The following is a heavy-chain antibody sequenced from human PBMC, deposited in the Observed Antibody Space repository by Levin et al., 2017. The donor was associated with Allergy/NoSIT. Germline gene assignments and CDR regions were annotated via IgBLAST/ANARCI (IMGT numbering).Heavy chain of an antibody. J-gene: IGHJ3*02. CDR3: ARLFNGCPGDI. CDR1: GGSISTSTYH. D-gene: IGHD5-24*01. Sequence: SETLSLTCTVSGGSISTSTYHWGWIRQPPGKGLDWIGSIYYRGNVYYSPSLESRVILFVDTSNNHFSLKLRSVTAADTDMYYCARLFNGCPGDIWGQGTMVTVSS. V-gene: IGHV4-39*02. CDR2: IYYRGNV.